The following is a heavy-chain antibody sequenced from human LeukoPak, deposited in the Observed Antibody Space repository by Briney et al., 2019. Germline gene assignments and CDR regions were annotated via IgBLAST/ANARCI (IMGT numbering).Heavy chain of an antibody. CDR2: IYPGDSDT. D-gene: IGHD4-23*01. CDR1: GYSFTSYW. Sequence: GESLKISCKGSGYSFTSYWIGWVRQMPGKGLEWLGIIYPGDSDTRYSPSFQGQVTISAVKSISTAYLQWSSLKASDTAMYYCARHVSGNSPYYYMDVWGKGTTVTVSS. J-gene: IGHJ6*03. CDR3: ARHVSGNSPYYYMDV. V-gene: IGHV5-51*01.